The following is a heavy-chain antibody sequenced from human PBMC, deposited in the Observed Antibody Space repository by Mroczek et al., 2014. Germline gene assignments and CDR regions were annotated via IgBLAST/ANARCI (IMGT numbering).Heavy chain of an antibody. CDR3: ARARMVVTVNYYYYYGMDV. Sequence: QVQLQESGPGLVKPSETLSLTCTVSGGSISSYYWSWIRQPPGKGLEWIGYIYYSGSTNYNPSLKSRVTISVDTSKNQFSLKLSSVTAADTAVYYCARARMVVTVNYYYYYGMDVWGQGTTVTVSS. V-gene: IGHV4-59*01. D-gene: IGHD2-21*02. CDR2: IYYSGST. CDR1: GGSISSYY. J-gene: IGHJ6*02.